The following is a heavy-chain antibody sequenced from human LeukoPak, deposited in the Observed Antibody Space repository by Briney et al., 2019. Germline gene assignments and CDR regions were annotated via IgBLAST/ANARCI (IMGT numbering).Heavy chain of an antibody. CDR2: ISAYNGNT. Sequence: GASVKVSCKASGYTFTSYGISWVRQAPGQGLEWMGWISAYNGNTNYVQKLQGRATMTTDTSTSTAYMELRSLRSDDTAVYYCARVQNYYDSSGSYYYYYYGMDVWGQGTTVTVSS. CDR1: GYTFTSYG. D-gene: IGHD3-22*01. J-gene: IGHJ6*02. V-gene: IGHV1-18*01. CDR3: ARVQNYYDSSGSYYYYYYGMDV.